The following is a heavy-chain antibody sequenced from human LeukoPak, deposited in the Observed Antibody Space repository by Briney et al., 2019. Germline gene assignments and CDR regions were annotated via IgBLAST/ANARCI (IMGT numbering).Heavy chain of an antibody. CDR3: VRAGSYSSSWGDLDY. V-gene: IGHV4-61*01. CDR1: GGSVSGANYY. D-gene: IGHD6-13*01. Sequence: SETLSLTCSVSGGSVSGANYYWSWVRQPPGKGLEWIGYIYYSGSTTYNPSLKSRVTISVDTSKNQFSLKLTSVTAADTGVYYCVRAGSYSSSWGDLDYWGQGTLVTVSS. CDR2: IYYSGST. J-gene: IGHJ4*02.